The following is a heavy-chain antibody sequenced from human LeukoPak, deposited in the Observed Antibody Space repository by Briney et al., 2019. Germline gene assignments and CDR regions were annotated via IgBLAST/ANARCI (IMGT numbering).Heavy chain of an antibody. V-gene: IGHV3-48*02. Sequence: PGGSLRLSCAASGLTYSSYAMSWVRQAPGKGLECVSYISSTSGTIYYADSVKGRFTISRDNAKNSLYLQMNSLREEDTAVYYCARDYYGMDVWGQGTTVTVSS. J-gene: IGHJ6*02. CDR3: ARDYYGMDV. CDR2: ISSTSGTI. CDR1: GLTYSSYA.